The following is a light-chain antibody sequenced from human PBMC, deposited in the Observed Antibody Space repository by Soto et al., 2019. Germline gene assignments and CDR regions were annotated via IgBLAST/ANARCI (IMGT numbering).Light chain of an antibody. Sequence: EIVLAQSPATLSLSPGERATLSCRASQSVSIYLAWYQQKPGQAPRLLIYDASNRATGIPARFSGSGSGTDFTLTISSLEPEDFAVYYCQQRSKWPPKITFGQGTRLEIK. J-gene: IGKJ5*01. CDR1: QSVSIY. CDR3: QQRSKWPPKIT. CDR2: DAS. V-gene: IGKV3-11*01.